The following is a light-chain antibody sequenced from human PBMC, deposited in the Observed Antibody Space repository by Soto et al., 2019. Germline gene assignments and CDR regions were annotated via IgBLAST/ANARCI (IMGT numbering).Light chain of an antibody. CDR3: QVWDSSSDPRV. V-gene: IGLV3-21*02. CDR1: IIVSKS. J-gene: IGLJ2*01. Sequence: SYELTQPPSVSVSPGQTSRITCGVNIIVSKSVHWYLLKPGQAPVLVVYDDSYRHSGIPERFSGSNSGNTATLTIRRVEAGDEADYYCQVWDSSSDPRVFGGGTKVTVL. CDR2: DDS.